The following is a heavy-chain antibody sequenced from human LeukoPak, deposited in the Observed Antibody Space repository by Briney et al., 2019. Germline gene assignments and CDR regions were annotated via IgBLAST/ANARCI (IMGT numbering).Heavy chain of an antibody. CDR1: GYTFTGYY. Sequence: AASVKVSCKASGYTFTGYYMHWVRQAPGQGLEWMGWINPNSGGTKYAQKFQGRVTMTRDTSITAVYMELSSLRSDDTAVYYCARDYYGSGSYYQLGYWGQGTLVTVSS. V-gene: IGHV1-2*02. D-gene: IGHD3-10*01. CDR2: INPNSGGT. J-gene: IGHJ4*02. CDR3: ARDYYGSGSYYQLGY.